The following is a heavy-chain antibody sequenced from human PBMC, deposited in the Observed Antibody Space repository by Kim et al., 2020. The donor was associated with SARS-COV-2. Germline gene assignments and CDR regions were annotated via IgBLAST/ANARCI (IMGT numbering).Heavy chain of an antibody. V-gene: IGHV3-53*01. CDR1: GFTVSSNY. D-gene: IGHD3-22*01. J-gene: IGHJ4*02. CDR3: ARGAPDYYDSSGYSYY. Sequence: GGSLRLSCAASGFTVSSNYMSWVRQAPGKGLEWVSVIYSGGSTYYADSVKGRFTISRDNSKNTLYLQMNSLRAEDTAVYYCARGAPDYYDSSGYSYYWGQGTLVTVSS. CDR2: IYSGGST.